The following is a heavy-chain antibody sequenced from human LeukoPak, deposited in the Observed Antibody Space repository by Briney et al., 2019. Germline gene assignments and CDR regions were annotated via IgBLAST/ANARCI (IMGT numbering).Heavy chain of an antibody. CDR2: IYYRGST. V-gene: IGHV4-39*01. CDR1: GGSISSSPYY. Sequence: PSETLSLTCTVSGGSISSSPYYWGWIRQPPGKGLEWIGTIYYRGSTYSNPSLNSRVTISLDTSKNQFSLRLRSVTAADTALYYCARHYLSDRIPSTFDPWGQGTLVTVSS. J-gene: IGHJ5*02. D-gene: IGHD2-2*01. CDR3: ARHYLSDRIPSTFDP.